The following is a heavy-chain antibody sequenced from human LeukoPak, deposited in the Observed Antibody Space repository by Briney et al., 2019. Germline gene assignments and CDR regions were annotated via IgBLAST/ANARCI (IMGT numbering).Heavy chain of an antibody. V-gene: IGHV3-30*02. CDR1: GFTFSSYG. CDR3: AKDLSRATSRRYFDY. J-gene: IGHJ4*02. Sequence: GGSLRLSCAASGFTFSSYGMHWVRQAPGKGLEWVAFIRHDGSNKYYADSVKGRFTISRDNSKNTLYLQMNSLRAEDTAVYYCAKDLSRATSRRYFDYWGQGTLVTVSS. D-gene: IGHD1-26*01. CDR2: IRHDGSNK.